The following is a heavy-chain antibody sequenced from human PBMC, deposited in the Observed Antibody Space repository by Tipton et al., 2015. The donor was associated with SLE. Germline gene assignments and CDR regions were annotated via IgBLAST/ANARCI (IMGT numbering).Heavy chain of an antibody. CDR3: IVENSLLEWINSDIFCYHYYMDS. CDR1: GFSFSDAW. Sequence: SLRLSCAAAGFSFSDAWMSWVRQAPGKGLEWVGRIKSKSNGGTTDYAAPVKDRFTISRDDSKDTLYLQMKRLTTEDTAVYYCIVENSLLEWINSDIFCYHYYMDSWGKGSTVSISS. J-gene: IGHJ6*03. D-gene: IGHD3-3*01. CDR2: IKSKSNGGTT. V-gene: IGHV3-15*01.